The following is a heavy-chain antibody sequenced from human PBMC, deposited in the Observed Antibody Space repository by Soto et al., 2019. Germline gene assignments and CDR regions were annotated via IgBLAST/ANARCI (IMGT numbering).Heavy chain of an antibody. CDR3: AKMVGATLVDY. J-gene: IGHJ4*02. V-gene: IGHV4-31*03. CDR1: GGSIISGGYC. Sequence: SETLSVTCTVSGGSIISGGYCWSWNRQHQGKGLEWIGYIYYSGSTYYNPSLKSRVTISVDTSKNQFSLKLSSVTAADTAVYYCAKMVGATLVDYWGLGTLVTVS. D-gene: IGHD1-26*01. CDR2: IYYSGST.